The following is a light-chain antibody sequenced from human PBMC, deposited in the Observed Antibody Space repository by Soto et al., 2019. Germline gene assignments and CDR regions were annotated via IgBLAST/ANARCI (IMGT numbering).Light chain of an antibody. J-gene: IGKJ3*01. Sequence: DLQLTQSPSFLSASVGDRVTITCRASQGISSYLAWYQQKPGKAPKLLIYVTSTLQSGVPSRFSGGGSGTEYTLTISSLQPEDFATYYCQHRGGFGPGTKVDIK. CDR1: QGISSY. CDR2: VTS. V-gene: IGKV1-9*01. CDR3: QHRGG.